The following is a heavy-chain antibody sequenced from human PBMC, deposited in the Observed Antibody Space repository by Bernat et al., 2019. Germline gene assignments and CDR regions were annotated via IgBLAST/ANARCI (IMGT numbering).Heavy chain of an antibody. CDR3: ARNGAYCIEV. CDR2: IEHGGAT. J-gene: IGHJ6*02. V-gene: IGHV4-4*02. D-gene: IGHD2-21*01. CDR1: GASINSYW. Sequence: QVQLQESGPGLVKPSETLSLTCDVSGASINSYWWSWVRQPPGKGLEWIGEIEHGGATNYNPSLKSRVTISVDKSKNQFSLKLISVPDADTALYYCARNGAYCIEVWGQGTTVTVS.